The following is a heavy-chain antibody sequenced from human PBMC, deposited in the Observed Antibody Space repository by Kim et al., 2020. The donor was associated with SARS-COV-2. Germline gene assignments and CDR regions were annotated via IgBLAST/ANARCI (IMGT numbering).Heavy chain of an antibody. CDR2: ISGSGGST. V-gene: IGHV3-23*01. D-gene: IGHD3-22*01. CDR1: GFTFSSYA. Sequence: GGSLRLSCAASGFTFSSYAMSWVRQAPGKGLEWVSAISGSGGSTYYADSVKGRFTISRDNSKNTLYLQMNSLRAEDTAVYYCAKETYYYDSSGYYSTLYYYYGMDVWGQGTTVTVSS. J-gene: IGHJ6*02. CDR3: AKETYYYDSSGYYSTLYYYYGMDV.